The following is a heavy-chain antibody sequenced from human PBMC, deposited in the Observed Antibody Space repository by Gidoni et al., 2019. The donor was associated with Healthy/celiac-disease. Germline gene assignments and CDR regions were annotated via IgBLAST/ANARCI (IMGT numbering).Heavy chain of an antibody. D-gene: IGHD3-10*01. V-gene: IGHV3-66*01. CDR3: ARERTMEWFGELLGWFDP. CDR1: GFTVSRNY. Sequence: EVQLVESGGGLVQPGGSLRLPCAASGFTVSRNYMSWVRQAPGKGLEWVSVIDSGGSTYYADSVKGRFTISRDNSKNTLYLKMNSLRAEDTAVYYCARERTMEWFGELLGWFDPWGQGTLVTVSS. CDR2: IDSGGST. J-gene: IGHJ5*02.